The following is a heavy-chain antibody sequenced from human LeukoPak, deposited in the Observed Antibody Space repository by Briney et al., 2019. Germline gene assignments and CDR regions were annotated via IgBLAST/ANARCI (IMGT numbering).Heavy chain of an antibody. CDR3: ATAQSHHRYCSGGSCFTYGY. CDR2: FDPEDGET. CDR1: GYTLTELS. J-gene: IGHJ4*02. D-gene: IGHD2-15*01. V-gene: IGHV1-24*01. Sequence: ASVKVSCKVSGYTLTELSMHWVRQAPGKGLEWMGGFDPEDGETIYAQKFQGRVTMTEDTSTDTAYMELSSLRSEDTAVYYCATAQSHHRYCSGGSCFTYGYWGQGTLVTVPS.